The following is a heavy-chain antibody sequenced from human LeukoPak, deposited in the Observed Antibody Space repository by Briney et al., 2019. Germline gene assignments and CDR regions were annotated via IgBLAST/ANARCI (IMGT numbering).Heavy chain of an antibody. CDR3: ARGDLCSGGSCDYYGMDV. Sequence: GASVKVSCKASGYTFTGYYMHWVRQAPGQGLEWMGWINPNSGGTNYAQKFQGRVTMTRDTSISTAYMELSRLRSDDTAVYYCARGDLCSGGSCDYYGMDVWGQGTTVTVSS. CDR2: INPNSGGT. V-gene: IGHV1-2*02. CDR1: GYTFTGYY. J-gene: IGHJ6*02. D-gene: IGHD2-15*01.